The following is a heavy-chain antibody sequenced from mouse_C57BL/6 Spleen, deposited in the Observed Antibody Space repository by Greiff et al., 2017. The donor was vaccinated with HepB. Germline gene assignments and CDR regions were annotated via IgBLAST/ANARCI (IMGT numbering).Heavy chain of an antibody. CDR3: ARDYDEAWFVY. CDR2: IHPNSGST. J-gene: IGHJ3*01. D-gene: IGHD2-4*01. CDR1: GYTFTSYW. Sequence: QVQLQQPGAELVKPGASVKLSCKASGYTFTSYWMHWVKQRPGQGLEWIGMIHPNSGSTNYNEKFKSKATLTVDKSSSTAYMQLSSLTSEDSAVYYCARDYDEAWFVYWGQGTLVTVSA. V-gene: IGHV1-64*01.